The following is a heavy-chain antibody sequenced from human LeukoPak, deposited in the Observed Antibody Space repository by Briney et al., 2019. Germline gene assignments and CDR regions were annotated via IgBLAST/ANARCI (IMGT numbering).Heavy chain of an antibody. J-gene: IGHJ4*02. D-gene: IGHD4-17*01. CDR1: GGSISSGGYY. V-gene: IGHV4-31*03. CDR2: IYYSGST. Sequence: SETLSLTCTVSGGSISSGGYYWSWIRQHPGKGLEWIGYIYYSGSTYYNPSLKSRVTISVDTSKNQFSLKLSSVTAADTAAYYCARCGKDGDYVQNWGQGTLVTVSS. CDR3: ARCGKDGDYVQN.